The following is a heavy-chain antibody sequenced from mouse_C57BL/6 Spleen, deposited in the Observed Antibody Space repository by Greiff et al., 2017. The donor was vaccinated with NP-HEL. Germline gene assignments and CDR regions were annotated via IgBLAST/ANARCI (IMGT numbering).Heavy chain of an antibody. J-gene: IGHJ1*03. Sequence: EVQGVESGGGLVQPGGSLSLSCAASGFTFTDYYMSWVRQPPGKALEWLGFIRNKANGYTTEYSASVKGRFTISRDNSQSILDLQMSDLRAEDSATYYWASLYGYDWDFDVWGTGTTVTVSS. D-gene: IGHD2-2*01. CDR2: IRNKANGYTT. CDR3: ASLYGYDWDFDV. V-gene: IGHV7-3*01. CDR1: GFTFTDYY.